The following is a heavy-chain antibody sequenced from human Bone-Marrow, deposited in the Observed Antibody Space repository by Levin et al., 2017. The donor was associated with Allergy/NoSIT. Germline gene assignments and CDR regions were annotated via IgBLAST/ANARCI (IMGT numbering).Heavy chain of an antibody. CDR3: VKGARFSSGSNYFYYYMDV. Sequence: GESLKISCAASGFIFSNYAMHWVRQAPGKGLEWVAIISFDGNNTYYVESVKGRFTISRDNSKNTLYLQVSSLKAEDSAVYYCVKGARFSSGSNYFYYYMDVWGKGTTVSVS. CDR2: ISFDGNNT. J-gene: IGHJ6*03. CDR1: GFIFSNYA. D-gene: IGHD6-19*01. V-gene: IGHV3-30*18.